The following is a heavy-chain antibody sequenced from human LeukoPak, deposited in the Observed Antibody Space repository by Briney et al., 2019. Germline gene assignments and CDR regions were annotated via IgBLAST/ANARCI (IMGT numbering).Heavy chain of an antibody. CDR2: ISSSGSTI. Sequence: GGSLRLSCAASGFTFSSYEMNWVRQAPGKGLEWVSYISSSGSTIYYADSVKGRFTISRDNAKNPLYLQMNSLRAEDTAAYYCASQDYRYYFDYWGQGTLVTVSS. D-gene: IGHD4/OR15-4a*01. J-gene: IGHJ4*02. V-gene: IGHV3-48*03. CDR3: ASQDYRYYFDY. CDR1: GFTFSSYE.